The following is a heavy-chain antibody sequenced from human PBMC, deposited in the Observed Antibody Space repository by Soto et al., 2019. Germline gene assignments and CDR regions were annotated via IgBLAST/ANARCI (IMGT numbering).Heavy chain of an antibody. D-gene: IGHD3-10*01. J-gene: IGHJ4*02. CDR1: GGSIISSNW. CDR2: IYHSGST. V-gene: IGHV4-4*02. Sequence: QVQLQESGPGLVKPSGTLSLTCAVSGGSIISSNWWSWVRQPPGKGLEWIGEIYHSGSTNYNPSLKSRVTISVDKSKNQFSLKLSSVSAADTAVYYCAGLWFGELSDPYFDYWGQGTLVTVSS. CDR3: AGLWFGELSDPYFDY.